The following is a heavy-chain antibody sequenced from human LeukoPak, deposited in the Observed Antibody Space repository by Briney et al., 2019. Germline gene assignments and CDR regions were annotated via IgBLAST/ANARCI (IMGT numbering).Heavy chain of an antibody. D-gene: IGHD1-26*01. CDR2: IYYSGST. Sequence: SETLSLTCTVSGGSISSSSYYWGWIRQPPGKGLEWIGSIYYSGSTYYNPSLKSRVTISVDTSKNQFSLKLSSVTAADTAVYYCARAGAGWELRWKTSYGMDVWGQGTTVTVSS. V-gene: IGHV4-39*07. CDR1: GGSISSSSYY. CDR3: ARAGAGWELRWKTSYGMDV. J-gene: IGHJ6*02.